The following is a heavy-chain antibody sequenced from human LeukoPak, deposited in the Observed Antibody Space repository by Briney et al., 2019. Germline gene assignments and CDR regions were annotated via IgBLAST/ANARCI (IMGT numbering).Heavy chain of an antibody. V-gene: IGHV3-7*01. D-gene: IGHD3-10*01. CDR3: ARAGRSYGSGSYYPFDY. CDR2: IKQDGSEK. CDR1: GFTFSSYW. Sequence: GGSLRLSCAASGFTFSSYWMSWVRQAPGKGLEWVAHIKQDGSEKYYVDSVKGRFTISRDNAKNSLYLQMNSLRAEDTAVHYCARAGRSYGSGSYYPFDYWGQGTLVTVSS. J-gene: IGHJ4*02.